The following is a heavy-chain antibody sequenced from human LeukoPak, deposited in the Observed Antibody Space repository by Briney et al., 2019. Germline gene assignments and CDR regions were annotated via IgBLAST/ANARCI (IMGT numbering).Heavy chain of an antibody. V-gene: IGHV3-53*05. Sequence: PGGSLRLSCAASGFTVSSTYMSWVRQAPGKGLEWVSTLYSGGSTHYADSVKGRFTISRDNSKNTLYLQMNSLRAEDTAVYYCARGVRTGGGHYFDYWGQGTLVTVSS. D-gene: IGHD7-27*01. J-gene: IGHJ4*02. CDR1: GFTVSSTY. CDR2: LYSGGST. CDR3: ARGVRTGGGHYFDY.